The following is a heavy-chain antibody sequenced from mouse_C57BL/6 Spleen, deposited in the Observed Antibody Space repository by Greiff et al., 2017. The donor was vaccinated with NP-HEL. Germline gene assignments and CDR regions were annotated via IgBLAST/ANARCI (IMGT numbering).Heavy chain of an antibody. V-gene: IGHV1-19*01. CDR2: INPYNGGT. CDR1: GYTFTDYY. Sequence: VQLQQSGPVLVKPGASVKMSCKASGYTFTDYYMNWVKQSHGKSLEWIGVINPYNGGTSYNQKFKGKATLTVDKSSSTAYMELNSLTSEDSAVYYCARGPYYYGSSSYAMDYWGQGTSVTVSS. CDR3: ARGPYYYGSSSYAMDY. D-gene: IGHD1-1*01. J-gene: IGHJ4*01.